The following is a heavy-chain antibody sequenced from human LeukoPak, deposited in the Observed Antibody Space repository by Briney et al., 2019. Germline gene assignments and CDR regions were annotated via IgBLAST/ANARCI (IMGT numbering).Heavy chain of an antibody. Sequence: RSLRLSCAASGFTFRSDAMHWVRQAPGKGLEWVAFISFDGNVKYFADSVKGRFTISRDNSKNTLYLQMNSLRAEDTAVYYCAKDLATKYTLHYWGQGTLVIVSS. CDR1: GFTFRSDA. CDR3: AKDLATKYTLHY. CDR2: ISFDGNVK. J-gene: IGHJ4*02. V-gene: IGHV3-30*18. D-gene: IGHD6-6*01.